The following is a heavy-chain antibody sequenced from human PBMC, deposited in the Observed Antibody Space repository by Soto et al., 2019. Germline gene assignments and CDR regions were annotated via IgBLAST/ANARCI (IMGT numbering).Heavy chain of an antibody. Sequence: QVQLVQSGAEVKKPGASVKVSCQTSGYNFSSYYFNWVRQAAGQGPEWMGWLNPRNGQTGYVQKFRGRVTMTRDTSIATVYLELSRLTSEDTAIYFCARETDTSMVDYWGQGTLVTVSS. D-gene: IGHD5-18*01. CDR2: LNPRNGQT. V-gene: IGHV1-8*01. CDR3: ARETDTSMVDY. CDR1: GYNFSSYY. J-gene: IGHJ4*02.